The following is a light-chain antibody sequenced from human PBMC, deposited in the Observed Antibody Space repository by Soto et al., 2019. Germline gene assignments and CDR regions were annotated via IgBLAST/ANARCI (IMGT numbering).Light chain of an antibody. J-gene: IGKJ1*01. CDR3: QQCNNWPQWT. V-gene: IGKV3D-15*01. CDR2: GAS. Sequence: EVVMRQSPATLSVSPGEGATLSCRASQGIGDTLAWYQQKPGQAPRLLIYGASSRATGIPDRFSGSGSGTDFTLTISRLEPEDFAVYYCQQCNNWPQWTFGQGTKVDIK. CDR1: QGIGDT.